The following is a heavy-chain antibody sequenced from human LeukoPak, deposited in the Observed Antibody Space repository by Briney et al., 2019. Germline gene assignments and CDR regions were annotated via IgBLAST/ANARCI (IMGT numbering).Heavy chain of an antibody. CDR3: ARVKASTWWTWFDP. CDR1: GDPISSPSYF. D-gene: IGHD6-13*01. CDR2: IFYTGTT. J-gene: IGHJ5*02. V-gene: IGHV4-39*07. Sequence: SETLSLTCTVSGDPISSPSYFWGWIGQPPGKGLQWIGSIFYTGTTSYNPSLKSRVTISVDTSKNRLFLNVTSVTAADTAVYFCARVKASTWWTWFDPGAREPRSSSP.